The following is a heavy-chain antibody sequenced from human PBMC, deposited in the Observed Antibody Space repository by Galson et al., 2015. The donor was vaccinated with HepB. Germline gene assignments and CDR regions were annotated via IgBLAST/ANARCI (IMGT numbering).Heavy chain of an antibody. CDR1: GGTFSSYA. Sequence: SVKVSCKASGGTFSSYAISWVRQAPGQGLEWMGGIIPIFGTANYAQKFQGRVTITADESTSTAYMELSSLRSEDTAVYYCARFHYDILTGYNPISSVYGMDVWGQGTTVTVSS. J-gene: IGHJ6*02. CDR2: IIPIFGTA. V-gene: IGHV1-69*13. CDR3: ARFHYDILTGYNPISSVYGMDV. D-gene: IGHD3-9*01.